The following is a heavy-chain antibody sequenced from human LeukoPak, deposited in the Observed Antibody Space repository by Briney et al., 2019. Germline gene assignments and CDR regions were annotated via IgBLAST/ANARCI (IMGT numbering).Heavy chain of an antibody. CDR3: ARYGSGSYFGY. CDR1: GFTFSSYW. V-gene: IGHV3-74*01. D-gene: IGHD3-10*01. CDR2: IASDGSST. J-gene: IGHJ4*02. Sequence: GGSLRLSCAASGFTFSSYWMNWVRQAPGKGLVWVSRIASDGSSTTYADSVKGRFTISRDNSKNTLYLQMNSLRAEDTAVYYCARYGSGSYFGYWGQGTLVTVSS.